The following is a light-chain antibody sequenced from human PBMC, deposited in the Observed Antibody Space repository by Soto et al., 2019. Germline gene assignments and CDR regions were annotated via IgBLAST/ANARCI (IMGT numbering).Light chain of an antibody. CDR3: CSYVGSSTDV. J-gene: IGLJ1*01. CDR1: SSDVGTYNL. CDR2: EGT. V-gene: IGLV2-23*01. Sequence: QSVLTQPASVSGSPGQSITISCTGTSSDVGTYNLVSWYPQHPGKAPKLMVYEGTKRPSGVSNRFSGSKSGNTASLTISGLQAEDEADYYCCSYVGSSTDVFGTGTKVTVL.